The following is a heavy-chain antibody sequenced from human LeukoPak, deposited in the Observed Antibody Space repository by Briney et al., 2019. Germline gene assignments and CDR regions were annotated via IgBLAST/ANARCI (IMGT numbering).Heavy chain of an antibody. D-gene: IGHD4-11*01. V-gene: IGHV3-21*01. J-gene: IGHJ4*02. CDR3: ARDINRWTTVVFY. CDR1: GLTFSSYA. CDR2: ISSSSSYI. Sequence: GGSLRLSCAASGLTFSSYAMSWVRQAPGKGLEWVSSISSSSSYIYYADSVKGRFTISRDNAKNSLYLQMNSLRAEDTAVYYCARDINRWTTVVFYWGQGTLVTVSS.